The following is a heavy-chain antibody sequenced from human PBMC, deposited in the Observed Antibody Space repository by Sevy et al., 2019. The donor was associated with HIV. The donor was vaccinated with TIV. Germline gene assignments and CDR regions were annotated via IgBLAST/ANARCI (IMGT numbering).Heavy chain of an antibody. CDR2: IYYSGST. CDR1: GGSISSYY. V-gene: IGHV4-59*01. J-gene: IGHJ4*02. D-gene: IGHD3-22*01. CDR3: ARVVVITRSFDY. Sequence: SETLSLTCTVSGGSISSYYWSWIRQPPGKGLEWIGYIYYSGSTNYNPSLKSRVTISVDTSKNQFSLKLCSVTAADTAVYYCARVVVITRSFDYWGQGTLVTVSS.